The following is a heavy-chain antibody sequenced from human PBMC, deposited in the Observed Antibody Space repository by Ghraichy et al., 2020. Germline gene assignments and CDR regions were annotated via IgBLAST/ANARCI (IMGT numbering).Heavy chain of an antibody. D-gene: IGHD5-12*01. CDR1: GYTFTGYY. Sequence: ASVKVSCKASGYTFTGYYMHWVRQAPGQGLEWMGRINPNSGGTNYAQKFQGRVTMTRDTSISTAYMELSRLRSDDTAVYYCASDIVATIGYGMVDYWGQGTLVTVSS. CDR2: INPNSGGT. V-gene: IGHV1-2*06. J-gene: IGHJ4*02. CDR3: ASDIVATIGYGMVDY.